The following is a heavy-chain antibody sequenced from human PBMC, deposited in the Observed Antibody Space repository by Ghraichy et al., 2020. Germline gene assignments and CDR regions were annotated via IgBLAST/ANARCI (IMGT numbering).Heavy chain of an antibody. CDR1: GFTFSNAW. Sequence: GGSLRLSCAASGFTFSNAWMSWVRQAPGKGLEWVGRIKSKTDGGTTDYAAPVKGRFTISRDDSKNTLYLQMNSLKTEDTAVYYCTPVVDFWMGPDAFDIWGQGTMVTVSS. V-gene: IGHV3-15*01. CDR3: TPVVDFWMGPDAFDI. D-gene: IGHD3-3*01. CDR2: IKSKTDGGTT. J-gene: IGHJ3*02.